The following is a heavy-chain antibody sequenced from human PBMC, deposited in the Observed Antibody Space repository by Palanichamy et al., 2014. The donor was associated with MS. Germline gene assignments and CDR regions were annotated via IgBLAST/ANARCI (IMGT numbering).Heavy chain of an antibody. CDR3: ARDGDRSGFYYYMEV. Sequence: QVQLVESGGGLVKPGGSLRLSCAASGFDFSDYYMNWIRQAPGKGLEWVAYITKGGGIISYSDSVEGRFTISRDNGKNSLYLQMNSLRVEDTAVYYCARDGDRSGFYYYMEVWGKGTTVTVSS. V-gene: IGHV3-11*01. CDR1: GFDFSDYY. J-gene: IGHJ6*03. CDR2: ITKGGGII. D-gene: IGHD3-10*01.